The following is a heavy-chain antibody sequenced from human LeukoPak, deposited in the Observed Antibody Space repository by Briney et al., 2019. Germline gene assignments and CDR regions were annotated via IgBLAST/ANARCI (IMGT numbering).Heavy chain of an antibody. CDR2: ISSSSSTI. D-gene: IGHD5-18*01. Sequence: TGGSLRLSCAASGFTFSSYSMNWVRQAPGKGLEWVSYISSSSSTIYYGDSVKGRFTISRDNSKNTLYLQMNSLRAEDTAVYYCARDKLVQLDYFDYWGQGTLVTVSS. CDR1: GFTFSSYS. J-gene: IGHJ4*02. V-gene: IGHV3-48*01. CDR3: ARDKLVQLDYFDY.